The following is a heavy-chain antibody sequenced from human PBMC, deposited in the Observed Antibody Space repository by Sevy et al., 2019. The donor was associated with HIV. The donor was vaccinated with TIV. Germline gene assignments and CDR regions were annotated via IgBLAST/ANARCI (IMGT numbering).Heavy chain of an antibody. CDR1: GFTXXXYX. D-gene: IGHD2-2*03. V-gene: IGHV3-30*03. Sequence: GGSLRLSXAASGFTXXXYXIHWVRQAPGKGLEWVAVISPDGTNKYYGDSMRGRFTISRDNSKNTLYLQMDTVRVEDTAVYYCATGXCSPIXXXXYWGQXTLVTVSS. CDR3: ATGXCSPIXXXXY. CDR2: ISPDGTNK. J-gene: IGHJ4*02.